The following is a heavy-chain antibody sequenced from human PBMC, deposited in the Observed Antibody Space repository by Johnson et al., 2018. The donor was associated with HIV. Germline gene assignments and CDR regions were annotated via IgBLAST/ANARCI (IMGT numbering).Heavy chain of an antibody. CDR3: ARVTSSVTTARYGAFDI. J-gene: IGHJ3*02. Sequence: QVQLVESGGGVVQPGGSLRLSCAASGFTFSSYGMHWVRQAPGKGLEWVAVISYDGSNKYYADSVKGRFTISRDNSKNTLYLQMNSLRAEDTAIYYCARVTSSVTTARYGAFDIWGQGTMVIVSS. D-gene: IGHD4-17*01. CDR1: GFTFSSYG. V-gene: IGHV3-30*19. CDR2: ISYDGSNK.